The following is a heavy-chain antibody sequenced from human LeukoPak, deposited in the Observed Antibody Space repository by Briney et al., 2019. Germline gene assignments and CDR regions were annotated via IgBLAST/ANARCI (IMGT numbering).Heavy chain of an antibody. CDR1: GGTFSIYA. D-gene: IGHD6-13*01. J-gene: IGHJ4*02. V-gene: IGHV1-69*01. CDR2: IIPIFGTA. Sequence: ASVKVSFKASGGTFSIYAISWVRQAPGQGLEWMGGIIPIFGTANYAQKFQGRVTITADESTSTAYMELSSLRSEDTAVYYCASRGMDSSSWYFTYFDYWGQGTLVTVSS. CDR3: ASRGMDSSSWYFTYFDY.